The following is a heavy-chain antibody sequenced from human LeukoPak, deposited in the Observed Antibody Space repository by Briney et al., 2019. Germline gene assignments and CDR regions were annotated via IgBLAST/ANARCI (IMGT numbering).Heavy chain of an antibody. D-gene: IGHD5-12*01. CDR1: GGTFSSYA. CDR2: IIPIFGTA. V-gene: IGHV1-69*05. J-gene: IGHJ6*03. Sequence: AASVKVSCKASGGTFSSYAISWVRQAPGQGLEWMGRIIPIFGTANYAQKFQGRVTITTDESTSTAYMELSSLRSEDTAVYYCARAIVATIVHYYYMDVWGKGTTVTVSS. CDR3: ARAIVATIVHYYYMDV.